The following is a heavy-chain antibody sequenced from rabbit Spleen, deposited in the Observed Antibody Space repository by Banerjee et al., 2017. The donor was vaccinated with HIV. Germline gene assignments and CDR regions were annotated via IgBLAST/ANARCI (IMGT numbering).Heavy chain of an antibody. Sequence: QSLEESGGDLVKPGASLTLTCTASGFSFSYSSYMCWVRQAPGKGLEWIACIYAGSSGFTYFANWAKGRFTISKTSSTTVTLQMTSLTAADTATYFCARDTSSSFSSYGMDLWGQGTLVTVS. CDR2: IYAGSSGFT. CDR3: ARDTSSSFSSYGMDL. V-gene: IGHV1S40*01. D-gene: IGHD1-1*01. J-gene: IGHJ6*01. CDR1: GFSFSYSSY.